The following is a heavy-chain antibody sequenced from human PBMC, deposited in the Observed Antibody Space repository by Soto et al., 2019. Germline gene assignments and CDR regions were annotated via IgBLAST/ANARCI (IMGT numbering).Heavy chain of an antibody. V-gene: IGHV1-58*01. Sequence: ASVKVSCKASGFTFTSSAVQWVRQARGQRLEWIGWIVVGSGNTNYAQKFKERVTITRDMSTSTAYMELSSLRSEDTAVYYCAATVPGGNSSSGNRRGYYYGMDVWG. D-gene: IGHD6-6*01. CDR2: IVVGSGNT. CDR3: AATVPGGNSSSGNRRGYYYGMDV. CDR1: GFTFTSSA. J-gene: IGHJ6*02.